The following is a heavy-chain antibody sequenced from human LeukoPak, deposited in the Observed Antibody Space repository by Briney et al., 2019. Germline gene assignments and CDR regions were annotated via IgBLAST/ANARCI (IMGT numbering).Heavy chain of an antibody. CDR3: ARHQRSGYDYFYFDY. V-gene: IGHV4-39*01. Sequence: SETLSLTCTASGGSISSSSYYWGWIRQPPGKGLEWIGSIYYSGSTYYNPSLKSRVTISVDTSKNQFSLKLSSVTAADTAVYYCARHQRSGYDYFYFDYWGQGTLVTVSS. D-gene: IGHD5-12*01. CDR2: IYYSGST. CDR1: GGSISSSSYY. J-gene: IGHJ4*02.